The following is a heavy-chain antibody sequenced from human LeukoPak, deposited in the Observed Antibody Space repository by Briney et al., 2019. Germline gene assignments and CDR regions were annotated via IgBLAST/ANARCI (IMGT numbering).Heavy chain of an antibody. CDR1: GFTFNSYV. Sequence: GGPLRLSCAASGFTFNSYVMSWVRQAPGKGLEWVSAIGGSGARTYYADPVRGRFTISRDNSKNTVYLQLNSLRGEDTAVYYCAKDLVSGDWYWRGFDSWGQGTLVTVSS. D-gene: IGHD6-19*01. V-gene: IGHV3-23*01. CDR2: IGGSGART. J-gene: IGHJ4*02. CDR3: AKDLVSGDWYWRGFDS.